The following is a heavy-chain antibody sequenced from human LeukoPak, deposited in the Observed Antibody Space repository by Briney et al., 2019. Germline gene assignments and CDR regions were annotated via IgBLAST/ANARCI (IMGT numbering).Heavy chain of an antibody. CDR3: ARDSHYYYGSGSYIPYYYGMDV. Sequence: ASVKVSCKASGYTFTSYGISWVRQAPGQGLEWMGWISAYNGNTNYAQKLQGRVTMTTDTSTSTAYMELRSLRSDDTAVYYCARDSHYYYGSGSYIPYYYGMDVWGQGTTVTVSS. D-gene: IGHD3-10*01. CDR1: GYTFTSYG. V-gene: IGHV1-18*01. J-gene: IGHJ6*02. CDR2: ISAYNGNT.